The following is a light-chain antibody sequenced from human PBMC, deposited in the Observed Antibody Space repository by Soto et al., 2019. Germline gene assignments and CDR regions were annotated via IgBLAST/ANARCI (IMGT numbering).Light chain of an antibody. J-gene: IGKJ2*01. V-gene: IGKV3-15*01. CDR1: QSVNRN. Sequence: EIVMTQSPAILTVSPGERATLSCRASQSVNRNVAWYQQKLGQAPRLIIHGASTRATGIPARFSGSGSGTEFTLTIDSLQSEDVAVYYCHQYNNWPPRYTFGQGTKLEIK. CDR2: GAS. CDR3: HQYNNWPPRYT.